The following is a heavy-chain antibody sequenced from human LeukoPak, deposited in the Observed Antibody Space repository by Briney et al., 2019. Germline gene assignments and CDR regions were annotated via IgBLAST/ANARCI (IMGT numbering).Heavy chain of an antibody. J-gene: IGHJ6*02. Sequence: GGSLRLSCAASGFTFSSYAMSWVRQAPGKGLEWVSAISGSGSTIYYADSVKGRFTISRDNAKNSLYLQMNSLRAEDTAVYYCARPGRDHFGYYYYGMDVWGQGTTVTVSS. CDR3: ARPGRDHFGYYYYGMDV. D-gene: IGHD3-3*01. V-gene: IGHV3-23*01. CDR1: GFTFSSYA. CDR2: ISGSGSTI.